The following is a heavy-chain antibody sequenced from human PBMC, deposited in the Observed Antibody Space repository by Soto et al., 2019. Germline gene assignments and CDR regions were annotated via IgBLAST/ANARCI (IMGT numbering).Heavy chain of an antibody. V-gene: IGHV3-72*01. CDR2: TRNKANSYTT. Sequence: EVQLVESGGGLVQPGGSLRLSCAASGFTFSDHYMDWVRQAPGKGLEWVGRTRNKANSYTTEYAASVKGRFTISRDDSKSFLYLQMSSLKTEDTAVYYCARYLGSGTIVDYCYGMDVWGQGTTVTVSS. CDR3: ARYLGSGTIVDYCYGMDV. CDR1: GFTFSDHY. J-gene: IGHJ6*02. D-gene: IGHD3-10*01.